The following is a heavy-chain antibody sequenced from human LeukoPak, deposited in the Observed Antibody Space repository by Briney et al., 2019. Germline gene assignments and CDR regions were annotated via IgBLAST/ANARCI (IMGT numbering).Heavy chain of an antibody. D-gene: IGHD2-2*01. J-gene: IGHJ2*01. Sequence: LRLSCAASGFTFSSYGMHWVRQAPGKGLEWVAIIYSGGGNTKYYAESLKDRFTISRDDSKDTVYLQMNSLRVEDTAVYYCVVILVPGGVWHFDLWGRGTLVTVSS. V-gene: IGHV3-33*03. CDR1: GFTFSSYG. CDR3: VVILVPGGVWHFDL. CDR2: IYSGGGNTK.